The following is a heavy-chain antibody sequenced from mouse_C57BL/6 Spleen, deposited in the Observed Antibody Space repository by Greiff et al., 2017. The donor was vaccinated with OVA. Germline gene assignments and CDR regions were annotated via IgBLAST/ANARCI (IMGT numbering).Heavy chain of an antibody. Sequence: EVHLVESGPGMVKPSQSLSLTCTVTGYSITSGYDWHWIRHFPGNKLEWMGYISYSGSTNYNPSLKSRISITHDTSKNHFFLKLNSVTTEEPGTYYCARERDYATGGYAMDYWGQGTSVTVSS. V-gene: IGHV3-1*01. J-gene: IGHJ4*01. CDR1: GYSITSGYD. D-gene: IGHD2-4*01. CDR3: ARERDYATGGYAMDY. CDR2: ISYSGST.